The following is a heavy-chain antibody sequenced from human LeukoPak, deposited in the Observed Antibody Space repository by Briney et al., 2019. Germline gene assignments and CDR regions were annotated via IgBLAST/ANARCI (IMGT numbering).Heavy chain of an antibody. V-gene: IGHV3-21*01. CDR1: GXTFSSYS. CDR2: IGSRTSFI. J-gene: IGHJ4*02. D-gene: IGHD3/OR15-3a*01. Sequence: GGSLRLSCAASGXTFSSYSMNWVRQPPGKGLEWVSSIGSRTSFIYHAESVKGRFAISRDDARNSLYLQLNSLRAEDSAVYYCARDRTLDYWGQGTLVTVSS. CDR3: ARDRTLDY.